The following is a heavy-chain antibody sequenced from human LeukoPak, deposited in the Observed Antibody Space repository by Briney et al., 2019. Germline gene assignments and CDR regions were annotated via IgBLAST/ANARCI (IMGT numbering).Heavy chain of an antibody. D-gene: IGHD3-9*01. CDR1: GLTFTAYA. J-gene: IGHJ3*02. CDR2: ITYHGSNK. Sequence: GGSLRLSCAAYGLTFTAYAMHWVRQAPGKGLEWVAVITYHGSNKYYADSVKGRFTISRDNSKNTLYLQMNSLRAEDTAVYYCARDEYYDILTGYSAFDIWGQGTMVTVSS. CDR3: ARDEYYDILTGYSAFDI. V-gene: IGHV3-30*04.